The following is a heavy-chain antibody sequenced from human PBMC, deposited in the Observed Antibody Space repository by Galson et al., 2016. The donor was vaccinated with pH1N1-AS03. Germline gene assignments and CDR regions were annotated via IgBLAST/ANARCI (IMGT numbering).Heavy chain of an antibody. Sequence: SLRLSCAASGFTFSSYAMRWVRQAPGKGLEWVSAIAGGGVTTYYADSVKGRFTISRDNSKNTLCLRINSLRAEDTAIYYCAKLSLGYCAYWGQGTLVTVSS. CDR1: GFTFSSYA. V-gene: IGHV3-23*01. CDR2: IAGGGVTT. J-gene: IGHJ4*02. CDR3: AKLSLGYCAY. D-gene: IGHD2-15*01.